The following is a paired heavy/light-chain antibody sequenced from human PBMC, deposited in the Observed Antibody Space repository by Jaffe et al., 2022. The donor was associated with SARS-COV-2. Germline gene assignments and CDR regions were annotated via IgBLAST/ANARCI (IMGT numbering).Light chain of an antibody. CDR3: QQRSNWPHIT. CDR1: QSVSSY. V-gene: IGKV3-11*01. J-gene: IGKJ5*01. CDR2: DAS. Sequence: EIVLTQSPATLSLSPGERATLSCRASQSVSSYLAWYQQKPGQAPRLLIYDASNRATGIPARFSGSGSGTDFTLTISSLEPEDFAVYYCQQRSNWPHITFGQGTRLEIK.
Heavy chain of an antibody. CDR3: ARVFTFGGVIVIDPSGGWYFDL. V-gene: IGHV4-30-4*01. CDR1: GGSISSGDYY. CDR2: IYYSGST. Sequence: QVQLQESGPGLVKPSQTLSLTCTVSGGSISSGDYYWSWIRQPPGKGLEWIGYIYYSGSTYYNPSLKSRVTISVDTSKNQFSLKLSSVTAADTAVYYCARVFTFGGVIVIDPSGGWYFDLWGRGTLVTVSS. D-gene: IGHD3-16*02. J-gene: IGHJ2*01.